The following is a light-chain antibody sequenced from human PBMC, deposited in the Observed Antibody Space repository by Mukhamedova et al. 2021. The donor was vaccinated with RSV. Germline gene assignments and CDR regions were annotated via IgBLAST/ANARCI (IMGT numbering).Light chain of an antibody. CDR2: HDS. CDR1: KLGDKY. J-gene: IGLJ2*01. V-gene: IGLV3-1*01. CDR3: QAWDSSPVV. Sequence: GQTASITCSGDKLGDKYACWYQQKPGQSPVLVIYHDSKRPSGIPERFSGSNSGNTATLTISGTQAMDEADYYCQAWDSSPVVFGG.